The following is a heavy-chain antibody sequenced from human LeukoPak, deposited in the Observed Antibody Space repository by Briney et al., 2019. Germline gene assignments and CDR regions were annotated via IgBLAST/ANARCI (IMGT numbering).Heavy chain of an antibody. V-gene: IGHV1-2*02. J-gene: IGHJ5*02. CDR1: GYTFTGYY. D-gene: IGHD2-2*01. CDR3: ARVRSLYCSSTSCYRLHQGWFDP. Sequence: ASVKVSCRASGYTFTGYYMHWLRQAPGQGLEWMAWINPNSGVTNYAQKFQGRVTLTRDTSISTTYMDLSRLRSDDTAVYYCARVRSLYCSSTSCYRLHQGWFDPWGQGTLVTVSS. CDR2: INPNSGVT.